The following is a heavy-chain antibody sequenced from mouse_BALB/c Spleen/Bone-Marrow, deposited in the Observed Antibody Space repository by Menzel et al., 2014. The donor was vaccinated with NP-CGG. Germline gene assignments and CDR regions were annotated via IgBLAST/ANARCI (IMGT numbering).Heavy chain of an antibody. CDR1: GFTFSSYG. CDR3: ARDPLYYYA. Sequence: EVQVVESGGGLVQPGGSLKLSCAASGFTFSSYGMSWVRQTPDKRLELVATINSNGGSTYYPDSVKGRFTISRDNAKNTLYLQMSSLKSEDTAMYYCARDPLYYYAWGQGTLVTVSA. CDR2: INSNGGST. J-gene: IGHJ3*01. V-gene: IGHV5-6-3*01. D-gene: IGHD1-1*01.